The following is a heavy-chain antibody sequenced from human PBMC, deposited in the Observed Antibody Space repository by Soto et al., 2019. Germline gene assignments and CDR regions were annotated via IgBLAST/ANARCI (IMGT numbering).Heavy chain of an antibody. Sequence: QVQLQQWGAGLLKPSETLSLTCAVYGGSFSNYYWSWIRQPPGKGLEWIGEINQGGSTTYNPSLKSRVTMSIDTSKNQYFLKLNSVTAADTAVYYCAPVRNFDKLFSLWGQGTPVTVSS. CDR2: INQGGST. CDR3: APVRNFDKLFSL. CDR1: GGSFSNYY. J-gene: IGHJ4*02. D-gene: IGHD3-9*01. V-gene: IGHV4-34*01.